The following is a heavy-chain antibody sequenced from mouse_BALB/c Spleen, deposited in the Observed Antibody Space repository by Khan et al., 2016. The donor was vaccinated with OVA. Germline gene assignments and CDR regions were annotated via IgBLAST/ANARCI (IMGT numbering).Heavy chain of an antibody. Sequence: QLEESGPDLVKPSQSLSLTCTVTGYSITSGYSWHWIRQFPGNKLEWMGYIYYSGNINYNPSLKSRISITRATSKNQFFLQLNSVTTEDTATYYCSRDCNYMDYWGQGTSVTVSS. V-gene: IGHV3-1*02. J-gene: IGHJ4*01. CDR1: GYSITSGYS. CDR2: IYYSGNI. CDR3: SRDCNYMDY. D-gene: IGHD2-1*01.